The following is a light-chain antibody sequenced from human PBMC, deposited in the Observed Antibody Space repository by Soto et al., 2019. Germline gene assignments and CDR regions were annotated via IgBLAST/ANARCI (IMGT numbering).Light chain of an antibody. V-gene: IGKV1-39*01. CDR1: QSISSL. CDR3: QQSYSTPQLT. J-gene: IGKJ4*02. CDR2: ATS. Sequence: DIQMTQSPSSLSASVGDRVTITCRASQSISSLLNWYQQKPGKAPKLLIYATSSLQSGVPSRFSGSGSGTDFTLTINSLQPEDLATYYCQQSYSTPQLTFGGGTKVEI.